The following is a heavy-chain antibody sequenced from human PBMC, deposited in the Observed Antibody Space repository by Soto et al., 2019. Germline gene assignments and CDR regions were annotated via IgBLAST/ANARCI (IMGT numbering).Heavy chain of an antibody. V-gene: IGHV1-3*01. CDR2: INAGNGNT. D-gene: IGHD2-15*01. CDR1: VYTFTSYA. Sequence: QVQLVQSGAEVKKPGSSVKVSCKASVYTFTSYAMHWVRKAPGQRLERMGWINAGNGNTKYSQKFQGRVTITRATSASTAYKQRSSLRSEDTAMYYCAGRFSGGAADWFEPWGPGTRVPVSS. J-gene: IGHJ5*02. CDR3: AGRFSGGAADWFEP.